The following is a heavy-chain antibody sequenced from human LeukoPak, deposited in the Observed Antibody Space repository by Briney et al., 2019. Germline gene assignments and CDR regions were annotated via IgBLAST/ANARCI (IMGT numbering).Heavy chain of an antibody. CDR3: ARGRRLIWWLGAFDI. CDR2: IYTSGST. J-gene: IGHJ3*02. D-gene: IGHD5-12*01. Sequence: PSETLSLTCTVSGGSISSYYWSWIRQPAGQGLEWIGRIYTSGSTNYNPSLKSRVTMSVDTSKNQFSLKLSSVTAADTAVYYCARGRRLIWWLGAFDIWGQGTMVTVSS. V-gene: IGHV4-4*07. CDR1: GGSISSYY.